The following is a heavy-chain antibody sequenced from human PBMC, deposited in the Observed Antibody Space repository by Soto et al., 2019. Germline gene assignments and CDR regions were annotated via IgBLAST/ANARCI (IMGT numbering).Heavy chain of an antibody. CDR3: ARPYSGSYWAAFDI. J-gene: IGHJ3*02. D-gene: IGHD1-26*01. CDR1: GGSISSDY. Sequence: SETLSLTCTVSGGSISSDYWSWIRQPPGKGLEWIGYIYYSGSSNYNPSLKSRVIMSLDTSKNHFSLKLSSVTAADTAVYYCARPYSGSYWAAFDIWGQGTMVTISS. V-gene: IGHV4-59*01. CDR2: IYYSGSS.